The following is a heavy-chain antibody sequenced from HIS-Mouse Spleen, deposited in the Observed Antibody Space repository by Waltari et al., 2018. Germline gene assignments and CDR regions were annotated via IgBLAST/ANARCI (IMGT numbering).Heavy chain of an antibody. D-gene: IGHD6-6*01. CDR3: ARGGKQLYYFDY. J-gene: IGHJ4*02. V-gene: IGHV1-8*01. CDR1: GYTFTSYD. CDR2: INPKSSNT. Sequence: HVQLVQSGAEVKKPGASVKVSCKASGYTFTSYDINWVRQATGQGLERMGWINPKSSNTGYAQKFQGRVTMTRNTSISTAYMELSSLRSEDTAVYYCARGGKQLYYFDYWGQGTLVTVSS.